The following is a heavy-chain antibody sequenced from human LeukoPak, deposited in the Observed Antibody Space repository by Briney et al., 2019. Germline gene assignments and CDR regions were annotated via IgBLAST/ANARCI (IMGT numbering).Heavy chain of an antibody. V-gene: IGHV4-34*01. Sequence: SETLSLTCAVYGGSFSGYYWSWIRQPPGKGLEWIGEINHSGSTNYNPSLKSRVTISVDTSKNQFSLKLSSVTAADTAVYYCARAGYSYGPPSFDYWGQGTLVTVSS. CDR2: INHSGST. CDR3: ARAGYSYGPPSFDY. J-gene: IGHJ4*02. CDR1: GGSFSGYY. D-gene: IGHD5-18*01.